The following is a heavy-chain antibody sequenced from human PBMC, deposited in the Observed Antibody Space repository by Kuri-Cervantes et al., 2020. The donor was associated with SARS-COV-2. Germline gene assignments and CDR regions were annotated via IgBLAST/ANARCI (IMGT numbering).Heavy chain of an antibody. V-gene: IGHV4-61*03. CDR3: ARNLPVAGSFDS. CDR1: GGSVSSGSYC. J-gene: IGHJ4*02. D-gene: IGHD6-19*01. CDR2: IYSSGST. Sequence: SETLSLTCTVSGGSVSSGSYCWTWIRQPPGKGLEWIGYIYSSGSTNYNPSLKSRVTISLDTSMNHFSLKLNSVTVADTAVYYCARNLPVAGSFDSWGQGTLVTVSS.